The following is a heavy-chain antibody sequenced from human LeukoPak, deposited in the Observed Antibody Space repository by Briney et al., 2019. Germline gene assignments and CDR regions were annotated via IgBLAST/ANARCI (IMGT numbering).Heavy chain of an antibody. V-gene: IGHV1-8*01. CDR3: ARVHSYSSSWYWFDP. CDR2: MNPNSGNT. Sequence: ASVNVSCKASGGTFSRYAISWVRQAPGQGLEWMGWMNPNSGNTGYAQKFQGRVTMTRNTSISTAYMELSSLRSEDTAVYYCARVHSYSSSWYWFDPWGQGTLVTVSS. CDR1: GGTFSRYA. D-gene: IGHD6-13*01. J-gene: IGHJ5*02.